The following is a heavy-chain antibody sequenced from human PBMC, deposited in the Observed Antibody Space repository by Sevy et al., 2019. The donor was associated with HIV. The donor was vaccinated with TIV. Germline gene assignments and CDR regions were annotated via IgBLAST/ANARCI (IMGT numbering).Heavy chain of an antibody. J-gene: IGHJ4*02. CDR1: GFTFSTYS. V-gene: IGHV3-23*01. CDR3: AKVAWDFPHFDF. D-gene: IGHD1-26*01. Sequence: GWSLRLSCAASGFTFSTYSMTWVRQAPRKGLEWVSAISDTGTSTYYTDSVEGRFTISRDNSKSTLFLHMNSLRAEDTALYYCAKVAWDFPHFDFWGLGTQVTVSS. CDR2: ISDTGTST.